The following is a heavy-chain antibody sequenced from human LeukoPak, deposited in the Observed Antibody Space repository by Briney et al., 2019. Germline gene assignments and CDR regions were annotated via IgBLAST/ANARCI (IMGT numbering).Heavy chain of an antibody. Sequence: ASVKVSCMASGYTFTSYDINWVRQATGQGLEWVGWINPNSGNTGYAQKFQGRVTMTRNTSISTAYMELSSLRSEDTAVYYCARTYYDILIGYLGFDPWGQGTLVTVSS. CDR1: GYTFTSYD. CDR2: INPNSGNT. V-gene: IGHV1-8*01. CDR3: ARTYYDILIGYLGFDP. D-gene: IGHD3-9*01. J-gene: IGHJ5*02.